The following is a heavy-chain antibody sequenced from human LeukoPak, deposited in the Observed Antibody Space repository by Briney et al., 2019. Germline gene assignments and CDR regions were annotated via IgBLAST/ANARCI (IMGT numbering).Heavy chain of an antibody. J-gene: IGHJ6*02. CDR2: IYSGGST. Sequence: GSLRLSCAASGFTVSSNYMSWVRQAPGKGLEWVSVIYSGGSTYYADSVKGRFTISRVNSKNTLYLQMNSLRAEDTAVYYCARDPAPKYSSGWYNYYYYGMDVWGQGTTVTVSS. CDR1: GFTVSSNY. D-gene: IGHD6-19*01. CDR3: ARDPAPKYSSGWYNYYYYGMDV. V-gene: IGHV3-66*01.